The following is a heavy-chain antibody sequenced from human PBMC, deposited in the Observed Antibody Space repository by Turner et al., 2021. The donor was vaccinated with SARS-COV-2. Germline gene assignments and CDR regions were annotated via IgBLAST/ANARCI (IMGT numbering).Heavy chain of an antibody. CDR3: ARDLGGLRFDY. V-gene: IGHV3-53*01. Sequence: EVQLVESGGGLIQPGASLRLSCSASGFTVRSNDMSWVRQAPGKGLEWVSVIYSGGSTFYADSVKGRFTISRDNSKNTLYLQMNSLGAEDTAVYYCARDLGGLRFDYWGQGTLVTVSS. D-gene: IGHD2-15*01. CDR1: GFTVRSND. CDR2: IYSGGST. J-gene: IGHJ4*02.